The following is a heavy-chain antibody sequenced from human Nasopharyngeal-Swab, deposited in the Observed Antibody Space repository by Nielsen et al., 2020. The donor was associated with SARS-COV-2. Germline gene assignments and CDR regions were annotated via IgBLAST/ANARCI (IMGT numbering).Heavy chain of an antibody. CDR2: IYYSGGT. Sequence: WIRQPPGKGLEWIGYIYYSGGTYYNPSLKSRVTISVDTSKNQFSLKLSSVTAADTAVYYCARGVLWFRELLPYYFDYWGQGTLVTVSS. V-gene: IGHV4-30-4*01. D-gene: IGHD3-10*01. CDR3: ARGVLWFRELLPYYFDY. J-gene: IGHJ4*02.